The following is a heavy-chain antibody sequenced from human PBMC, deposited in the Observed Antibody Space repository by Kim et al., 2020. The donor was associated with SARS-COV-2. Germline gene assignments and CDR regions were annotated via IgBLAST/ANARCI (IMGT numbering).Heavy chain of an antibody. CDR2: ISGSGGST. CDR1: GFTFSSYA. Sequence: GGSLRLSCAASGFTFSSYAMSWVRQAPGKGLEWVSAISGSGGSTYYADSVKGRFTISRDNSKNTLYLQMNSLRAEDTAVYYCAKGYYYGSGSYYRRPLNYGMDVWGQGTTVTVSS. D-gene: IGHD3-10*01. V-gene: IGHV3-23*01. J-gene: IGHJ6*02. CDR3: AKGYYYGSGSYYRRPLNYGMDV.